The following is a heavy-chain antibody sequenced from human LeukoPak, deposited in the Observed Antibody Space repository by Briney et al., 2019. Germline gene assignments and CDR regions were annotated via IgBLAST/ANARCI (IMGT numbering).Heavy chain of an antibody. CDR1: GGSISSSSYY. J-gene: IGHJ4*02. V-gene: IGHV4-39*07. CDR2: IYHSGST. D-gene: IGHD6-19*01. Sequence: SETLSLTCTVSGGSISSSSYYWGWIRQPPGKGLEWIGSIYHSGSTYYNPSLKSRVTISVDTSKNQFSLKLSSVTAADTAVYYCARGDRSSGWLFDYWGQGTLVTVSS. CDR3: ARGDRSSGWLFDY.